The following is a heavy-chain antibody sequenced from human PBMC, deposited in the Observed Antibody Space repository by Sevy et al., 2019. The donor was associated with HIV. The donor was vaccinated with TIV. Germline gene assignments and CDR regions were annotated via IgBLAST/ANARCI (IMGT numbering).Heavy chain of an antibody. CDR3: AKGSIRATAGFDY. CDR2: ISWNSGSI. D-gene: IGHD6-13*01. Sequence: GGSLRLSCAASGFTFDDYVMHWVRQAPGKGLEWVSGISWNSGSIGYADSVKGRFTISRDNAKNSLYLQMNSLRAEDTALYYCAKGSIRATAGFDYWGQGTLVTVS. J-gene: IGHJ4*02. CDR1: GFTFDDYV. V-gene: IGHV3-9*01.